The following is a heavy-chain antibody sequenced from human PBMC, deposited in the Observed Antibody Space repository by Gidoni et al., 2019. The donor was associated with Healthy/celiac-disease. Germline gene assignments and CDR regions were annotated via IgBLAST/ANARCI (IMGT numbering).Heavy chain of an antibody. CDR2: IIPILGIA. J-gene: IGHJ6*02. D-gene: IGHD3-10*01. V-gene: IGHV1-69*02. CDR3: ARVGYYGSGSPIPTHGMDV. CDR1: GGTFSSYT. Sequence: QVQLVQSGAEVKKPGSSVKVSCKASGGTFSSYTISWVRQATGQGLEWMGRIIPILGIANYAQKFQGRVTITADKSTSTAYMELSSLRSEDTAVYYCARVGYYGSGSPIPTHGMDVWGQGTTVTVSS.